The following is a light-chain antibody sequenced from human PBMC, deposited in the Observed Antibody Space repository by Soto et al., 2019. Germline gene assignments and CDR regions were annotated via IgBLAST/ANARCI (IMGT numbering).Light chain of an antibody. CDR1: QGISSY. J-gene: IGKJ3*01. CDR3: QQLNNYPFS. V-gene: IGKV1-9*01. CDR2: AAS. Sequence: DIQLTQSPSFLSASVGDRVTITCRASQGISSYLAWYQLKPGTAPKLLIYAASTLQSGVPSSFSGSGSGTEFTLTINRLQPEDFATYFCQQLNNYPFSFGPGTKVEIK.